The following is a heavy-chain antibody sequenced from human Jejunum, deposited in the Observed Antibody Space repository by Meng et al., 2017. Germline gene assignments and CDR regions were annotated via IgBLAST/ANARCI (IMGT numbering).Heavy chain of an antibody. CDR3: ARHQNGGTYPLDY. CDR2: NYYSRST. J-gene: IGHJ4*02. Sequence: SETLSPTCAASGGSISTYYWSWTRQPPGKGLEWIGNNYYSRSTNYNPSLASRVTISVDSSKNQFSLKLSSVAAADTAVYYCARHQNGGTYPLDYWGQGTLVTVSS. CDR1: GGSISTYY. D-gene: IGHD3-16*02. V-gene: IGHV4-59*08.